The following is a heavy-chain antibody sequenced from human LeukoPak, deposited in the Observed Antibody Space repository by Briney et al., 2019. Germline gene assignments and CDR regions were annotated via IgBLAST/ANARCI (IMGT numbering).Heavy chain of an antibody. CDR3: ARAYYYYDSSDGAFDI. D-gene: IGHD3-22*01. CDR1: GGSISSSSYY. J-gene: IGHJ3*02. CDR2: IYYSGST. V-gene: IGHV4-39*07. Sequence: SETLSLTCTVSGGSISSSSYYWGWIRQPPGKGLEWIGSIYYSGSTYYNPSLKSRVTISVDTSKNQFSLKLSSVTAADTAVYYCARAYYYYDSSDGAFDIWGQGTMVTVSS.